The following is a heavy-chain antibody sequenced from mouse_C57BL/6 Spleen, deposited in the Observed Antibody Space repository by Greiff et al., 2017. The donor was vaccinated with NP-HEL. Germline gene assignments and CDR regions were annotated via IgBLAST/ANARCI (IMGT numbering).Heavy chain of an antibody. J-gene: IGHJ1*03. CDR3: ARDYSNWYFDV. CDR2: INPSTGGT. D-gene: IGHD2-5*01. CDR1: GYSFTGYY. Sequence: VQLQQSEPELVKPGASVKISCKASGYSFTGYYMNWVKQSPEKSLEWIGEINPSTGGTTYNQKFKAKATLTVDKSSSTAYMQLRSLTSEDSAVYYCARDYSNWYFDVWGTGTTVTVSS. V-gene: IGHV1-42*01.